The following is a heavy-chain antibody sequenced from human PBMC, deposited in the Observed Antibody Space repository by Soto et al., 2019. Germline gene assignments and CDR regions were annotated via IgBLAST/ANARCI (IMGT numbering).Heavy chain of an antibody. V-gene: IGHV1-69*02. CDR1: GDTFTFYS. D-gene: IGHD3-10*01. CDR3: ASCYGSGYRAFDY. CDR2: INPILSMS. J-gene: IGHJ4*02. Sequence: QVQLVQSGAEVKKPGSSVRVSCKASGDTFTFYSIHWVRQAPGLGLEWMGRINPILSMSNYAQRFQGRVTMTADKSTSTDYMELSSLRSEDTAMYYCASCYGSGYRAFDYWGQGALVTVSS.